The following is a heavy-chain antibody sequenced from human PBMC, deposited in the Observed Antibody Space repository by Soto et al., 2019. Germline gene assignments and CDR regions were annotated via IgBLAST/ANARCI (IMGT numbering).Heavy chain of an antibody. D-gene: IGHD3-22*01. Sequence: ASVKVSCKASGYTFTGYGISWVRQAPGQGLEWMGWISAYNGNTNYAQKLQGRVTMTTDTSTSTAYMELRSLRSDDTAVYYCARDYYDSSGSNDAFDIWGQGTMVTVSS. CDR1: GYTFTGYG. V-gene: IGHV1-18*01. J-gene: IGHJ3*02. CDR2: ISAYNGNT. CDR3: ARDYYDSSGSNDAFDI.